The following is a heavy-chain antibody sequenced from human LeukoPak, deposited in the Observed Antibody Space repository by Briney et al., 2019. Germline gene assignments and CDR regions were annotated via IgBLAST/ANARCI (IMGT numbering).Heavy chain of an antibody. D-gene: IGHD6-19*01. CDR2: MNPNSGNT. CDR3: ARVRKQWLVRGADY. Sequence: ASVKVSCKASGYTFTSYDINWVRQATGQGLEWMGWMNPNSGNTGYAQKFQGRVTMTRNTSISTAYMELSSLRSEDTAVYYCARVRKQWLVRGADYWGQGTLVTVSS. V-gene: IGHV1-8*01. J-gene: IGHJ4*02. CDR1: GYTFTSYD.